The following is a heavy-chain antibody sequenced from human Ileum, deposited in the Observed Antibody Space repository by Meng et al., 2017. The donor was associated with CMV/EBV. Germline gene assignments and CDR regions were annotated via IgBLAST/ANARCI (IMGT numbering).Heavy chain of an antibody. J-gene: IGHJ4*02. V-gene: IGHV1-18*01. CDR3: ARDKSDLGREGFYY. Sequence: VQLVQSGAEVKKPGDSVKVSCRASGYTFTNYGVTWVRQAPEQGLEWMGWISGYTGNTQYSEKIQGRVTMTADTSTATAYMELTSLRSDDTAVYYCARDKSDLGREGFYYWGQGTLVTVSS. D-gene: IGHD3-10*01. CDR1: GYTFTNYG. CDR2: ISGYTGNT.